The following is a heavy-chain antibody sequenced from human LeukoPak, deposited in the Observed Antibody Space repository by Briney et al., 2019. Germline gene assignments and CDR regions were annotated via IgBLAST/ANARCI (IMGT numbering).Heavy chain of an antibody. CDR3: ARADQWLRFDY. J-gene: IGHJ4*02. CDR1: GGSISSYY. V-gene: IGHV4-59*12. D-gene: IGHD5-12*01. CDR2: IYYSGST. Sequence: SETLSLTCTVSGGSISSYYWSWIRQPPGKGLEWIGYIYYSGSTYYNPSLKSRVTISVDTSKNQFSLKLSSVTAADTAVYYCARADQWLRFDYWGQGTLVTVSS.